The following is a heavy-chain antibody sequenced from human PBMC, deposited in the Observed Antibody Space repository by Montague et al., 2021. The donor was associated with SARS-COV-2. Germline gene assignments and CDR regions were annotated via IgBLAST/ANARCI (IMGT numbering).Heavy chain of an antibody. Sequence: TLSLTCTVSGGSIRSGSYYWSWIRQPAGKGLEWIGRIYNSGSTYYNPSLKSRVTISVDTSKNQFSLKVSSVTAADTAVYYCARDYGDYSYYYGLDVWGQGTTVTVSS. V-gene: IGHV4-61*02. CDR3: ARDYGDYSYYYGLDV. J-gene: IGHJ6*02. CDR2: IYNSGST. CDR1: GGSIRSGSYY. D-gene: IGHD4-17*01.